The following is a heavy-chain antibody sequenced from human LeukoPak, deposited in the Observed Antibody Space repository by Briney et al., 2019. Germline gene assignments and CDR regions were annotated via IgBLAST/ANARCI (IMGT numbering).Heavy chain of an antibody. CDR1: GFTFSSYD. V-gene: IGHV3-48*03. J-gene: IGHJ5*02. D-gene: IGHD5-12*01. CDR3: ARVRGYSGYVLGYWLDA. CDR2: ISSGGYTI. Sequence: PGGSLRLSCAASGFTFSSYDMNWVRQAPGKGLEGVSSISSGGYTIYYADSVKGRFTISRDNANNSLFLQMNSLRAEETAVYYCARVRGYSGYVLGYWLDAWGQGTLVTVSS.